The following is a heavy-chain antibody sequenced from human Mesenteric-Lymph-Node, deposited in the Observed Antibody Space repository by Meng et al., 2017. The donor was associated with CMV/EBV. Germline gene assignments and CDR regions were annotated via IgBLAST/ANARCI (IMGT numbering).Heavy chain of an antibody. D-gene: IGHD5-18*01. CDR1: GFTFSSYA. Sequence: GESLKISCAASGFTFSSYAMHWVRQAPGKGLEWVAVISYDGSNKYYADSVKGRFTISRDNSKNTLYLQMNSLRAEDTAVYYCARIQLWMYYFDYWGQGTLVTVSS. V-gene: IGHV3-30*14. CDR2: ISYDGSNK. J-gene: IGHJ4*02. CDR3: ARIQLWMYYFDY.